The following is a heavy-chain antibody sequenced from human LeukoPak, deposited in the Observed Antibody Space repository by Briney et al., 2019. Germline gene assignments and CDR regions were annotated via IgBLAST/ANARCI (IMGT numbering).Heavy chain of an antibody. Sequence: GGSLRLSCAVSGFTFSSAWMSWVRQAPGKGLEWVGRIKSKIDGGTTDYAAPVKGRFTILRDDSKNTLYLQIDGLKTEDTAVYYCARSGTYYLTYWGQGTLVTVSS. J-gene: IGHJ4*02. CDR2: IKSKIDGGTT. D-gene: IGHD1-26*01. CDR1: GFTFSSAW. CDR3: ARSGTYYLTY. V-gene: IGHV3-15*01.